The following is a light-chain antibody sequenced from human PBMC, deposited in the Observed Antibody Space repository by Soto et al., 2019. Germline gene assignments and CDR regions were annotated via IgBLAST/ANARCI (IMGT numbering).Light chain of an antibody. V-gene: IGKV3-20*01. Sequence: IVLPPAPFTLSLSPGARATLPWKALQSVNSRYIAWYQVKPGQAPRLLIYEASSRATGIPDRFSGGGSGTDFTLSISKVEPEDFAVYYCQQYGRPPRATFGQGTRLEIK. CDR3: QQYGRPPRAT. CDR1: QSVNSRY. CDR2: EAS. J-gene: IGKJ5*01.